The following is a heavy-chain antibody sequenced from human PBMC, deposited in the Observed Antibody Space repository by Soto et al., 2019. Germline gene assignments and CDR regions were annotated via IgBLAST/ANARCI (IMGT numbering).Heavy chain of an antibody. CDR3: ARDPVYDSSNWYVSGYNWFDP. Sequence: ASVKVSCKASGYTFTSYAMHWVRQAPGQRLEWMGWINAGNGNTKYSQKFQGRVTITRDTSASTAYMELSSLRSEDTAVYYCARDPVYDSSNWYVSGYNWFDPWGQGTLVTVSS. J-gene: IGHJ5*02. CDR1: GYTFTSYA. V-gene: IGHV1-3*01. D-gene: IGHD6-13*01. CDR2: INAGNGNT.